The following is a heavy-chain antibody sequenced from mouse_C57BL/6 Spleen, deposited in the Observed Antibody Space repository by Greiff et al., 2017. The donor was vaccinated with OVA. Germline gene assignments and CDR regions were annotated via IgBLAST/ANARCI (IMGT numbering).Heavy chain of an antibody. CDR2: IDPANGNT. V-gene: IGHV14-3*01. J-gene: IGHJ4*01. CDR1: GFNIKNTY. Sequence: VQLKESVAELVRPGASVKLSCTASGFNIKNTYMHWVKQRPEQGLEWIGRIDPANGNTKYAPKFQGKATITADTSSNTAYLQLSSLTSEDTAIYYCATYSSGYVGYYAMDYWGQGTSVTVSS. D-gene: IGHD3-2*02. CDR3: ATYSSGYVGYYAMDY.